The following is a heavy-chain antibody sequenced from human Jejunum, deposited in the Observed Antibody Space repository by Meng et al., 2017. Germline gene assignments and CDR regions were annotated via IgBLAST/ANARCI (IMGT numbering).Heavy chain of an antibody. CDR1: GGSISSSNR. Sequence: QLQLQESGPGLVKPSGTLSLTCGVSGGSISSSNRWSWVRQSPGKELKWIGEMYHGGDTNYNPSLETRVTISTDTSRNEFSLKLRSVTAADTAVYYCARDWGCRDGSCFSGLLEYWGQGILVTVSS. D-gene: IGHD2-15*01. V-gene: IGHV4-4*02. CDR3: ARDWGCRDGSCFSGLLEY. CDR2: MYHGGDT. J-gene: IGHJ4*02.